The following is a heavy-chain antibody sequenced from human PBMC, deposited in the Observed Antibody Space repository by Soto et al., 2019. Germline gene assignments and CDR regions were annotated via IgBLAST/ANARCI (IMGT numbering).Heavy chain of an antibody. V-gene: IGHV3-64D*06. D-gene: IGHD7-27*01. J-gene: IGHJ4*02. CDR1: GFTFSTYA. CDR2: ISSNGGNT. Sequence: GGSLRLSCSASGFTFSTYAMHWVRQAPGKGLEYVSAISSNGGNTHYADSVKGRFTISRDNSKNTLYLQMGSLRAEDTAVYYCVKDGDGSTNRFRGYFDYWGQGTLVTISS. CDR3: VKDGDGSTNRFRGYFDY.